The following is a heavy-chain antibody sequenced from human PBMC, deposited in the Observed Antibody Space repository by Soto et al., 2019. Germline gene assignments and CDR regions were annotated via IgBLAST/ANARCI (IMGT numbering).Heavy chain of an antibody. Sequence: KTSETLSLTCTVSGGSVSSGSYYWSWIRQPPGKGLEWIGYIYYSGSTNYNPSLKSRVTISVDTSKNQFSLKLSSVTAADTAVYYCARARFWEYYFDYWGQGTLVTVSS. D-gene: IGHD3-3*01. CDR1: GGSVSSGSYY. V-gene: IGHV4-61*01. J-gene: IGHJ4*02. CDR2: IYYSGST. CDR3: ARARFWEYYFDY.